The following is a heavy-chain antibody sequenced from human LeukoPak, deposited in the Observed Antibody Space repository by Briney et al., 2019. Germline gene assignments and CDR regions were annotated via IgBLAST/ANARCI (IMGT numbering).Heavy chain of an antibody. CDR1: GGSISSYY. CDR3: ARAHSSRWYMDY. V-gene: IGHV4-59*01. Sequence: PSETLSLTCSVSGGSISSYYWSWIRQPPGKGLEWIGYTYYSGSTNYNPSLKSRVTISVDTSENQLSLKLRSVTAADTAVYYCARAHSSRWYMDYWGQGTLVTVS. J-gene: IGHJ4*02. CDR2: TYYSGST. D-gene: IGHD6-13*01.